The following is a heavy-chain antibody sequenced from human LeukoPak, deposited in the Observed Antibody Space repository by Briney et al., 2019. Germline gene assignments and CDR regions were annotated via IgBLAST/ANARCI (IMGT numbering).Heavy chain of an antibody. V-gene: IGHV3-11*01. J-gene: IGHJ4*02. CDR2: ISSTSTTI. CDR3: AAGYTSGLSAY. CDR1: GFTSSDYF. Sequence: GGSLRLSCAASGFTSSDYFMGWIREAPGTGLEWVSYISSTSTTIYYAASVKGRFTISRDNAKNSVFLQMNILRADDTAVYYCAAGYTSGLSAYWGQGTLVTVSS. D-gene: IGHD6-19*01.